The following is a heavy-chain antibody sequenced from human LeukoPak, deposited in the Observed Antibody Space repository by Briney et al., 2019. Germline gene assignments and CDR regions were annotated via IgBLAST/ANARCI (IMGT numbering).Heavy chain of an antibody. D-gene: IGHD3-3*01. CDR2: ISYDGSNI. Sequence: GGSLRLSCAASGFTFSSYGMHWVRQAPGKGLEWGSVISYDGSNIYYADSVKGRFTISRDNSKNTLYLQMNSLRAEDTAVYYCAKPLFPRDYDLDYWGQGTLVTVSS. CDR1: GFTFSSYG. CDR3: AKPLFPRDYDLDY. V-gene: IGHV3-30*18. J-gene: IGHJ4*02.